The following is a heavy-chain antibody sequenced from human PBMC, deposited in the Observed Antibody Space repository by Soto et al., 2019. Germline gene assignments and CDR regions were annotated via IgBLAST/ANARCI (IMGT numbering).Heavy chain of an antibody. CDR1: GFTFSTYG. D-gene: IGHD4-17*01. J-gene: IGHJ4*02. V-gene: IGHV3-33*01. CDR2: IWYAGCNK. CDR3: ARGTVHFDY. Sequence: QVQLVESGGGVVQPGRSLRLSCAASGFTFSTYGIHWVRQAPGKGLAWVAVIWYAGCNKYYADSVQGRFTISRDNSKNALYLQMNSLRAEATAVYYCARGTVHFDYWGQGTLVTVSS.